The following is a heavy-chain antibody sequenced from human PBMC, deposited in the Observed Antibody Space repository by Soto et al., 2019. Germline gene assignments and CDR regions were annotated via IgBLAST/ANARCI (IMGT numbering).Heavy chain of an antibody. J-gene: IGHJ5*02. Sequence: ASVKVSCKASGYIFTNYAIHWVRQAPGQRLEWMGWINAGNGKTKYSQNFQGRVTITRDTSASIAYMEVNGLRSEDTAVYYCAGGIWVSTIDDYYLDTWGQARLVAVPS. CDR2: INAGNGKT. CDR1: GYIFTNYA. CDR3: AGGIWVSTIDDYYLDT. D-gene: IGHD3-22*01. V-gene: IGHV1-3*01.